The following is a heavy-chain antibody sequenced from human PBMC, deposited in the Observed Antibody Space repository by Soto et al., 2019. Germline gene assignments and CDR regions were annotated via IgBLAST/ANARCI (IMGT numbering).Heavy chain of an antibody. CDR2: SYYSGST. V-gene: IGHV4-59*08. D-gene: IGHD6-13*01. Sequence: PSETLSLTCTVSGGSISTYYWSWIRQPPGKGLEWIGYSYYSGSTNYNPSLKSRVTISADTSKNQFSLKLSSVTAADTAVYYCARSRYSSRWNDYWGQGTLVTVSS. CDR3: ARSRYSSRWNDY. CDR1: GGSISTYY. J-gene: IGHJ4*02.